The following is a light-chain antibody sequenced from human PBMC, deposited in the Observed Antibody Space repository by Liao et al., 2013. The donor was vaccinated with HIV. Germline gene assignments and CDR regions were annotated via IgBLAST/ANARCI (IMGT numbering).Light chain of an antibody. J-gene: IGLJ2*01. V-gene: IGLV3-21*01. CDR3: QAWDSSTVV. Sequence: SYVLTQPPSVSVAPGKTARITCGGNNIGSKNVHWYQQKPGQAPVLVIYDDSVRPSGIPERFSGSNSGNTATLTISGTQAMDEADYYCQAWDSSTVVFGGGTKLTVL. CDR1: NIGSKN. CDR2: DDS.